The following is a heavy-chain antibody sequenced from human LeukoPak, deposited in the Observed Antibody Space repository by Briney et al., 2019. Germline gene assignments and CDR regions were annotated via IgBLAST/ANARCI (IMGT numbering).Heavy chain of an antibody. CDR2: INHSGST. CDR1: GGAFSGYY. D-gene: IGHD6-13*01. Sequence: SETLSLTCAVYGGAFSGYYWSWIRQPPGKGLEWIGEINHSGSTNYNPSLKSRVTISVDTSKNQFPLKLSSVTAADTAVYYCARVGGSSWYYYYYYMDVWGKGTTVTVSS. J-gene: IGHJ6*03. CDR3: ARVGGSSWYYYYYYMDV. V-gene: IGHV4-34*01.